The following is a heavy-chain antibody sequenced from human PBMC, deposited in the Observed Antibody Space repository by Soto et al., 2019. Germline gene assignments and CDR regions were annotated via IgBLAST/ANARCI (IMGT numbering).Heavy chain of an antibody. J-gene: IGHJ4*02. CDR2: ISGGGNT. CDR1: GFTLSSYA. D-gene: IGHD3-10*01. Sequence: GGSLRLSCAASGFTLSSYAMSWVRQAPGRGLEWVSAISGGGNTYYADSVKGRFTISRDNSKSTLHLQMNSLRAEDTAVYYCAKDVTTFRGGINHFDYWGQGALVTVSS. CDR3: AKDVTTFRGGINHFDY. V-gene: IGHV3-23*01.